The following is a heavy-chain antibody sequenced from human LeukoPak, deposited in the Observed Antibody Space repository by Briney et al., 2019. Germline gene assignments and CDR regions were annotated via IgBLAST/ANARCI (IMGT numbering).Heavy chain of an antibody. V-gene: IGHV4-59*11. CDR3: ATESYSGSSVAFDI. CDR1: GGSISSHY. CDR2: IYYSGST. Sequence: SETLSLTCTVSGGSISSHYWSWIRQPPGKGLEWIGYIYYSGSTNYNPSLKSRVTISVDTSKNQFSLKLSSVTAADTAVYYCATESYSGSSVAFDIWGQGIMVTASS. J-gene: IGHJ3*02. D-gene: IGHD1-26*01.